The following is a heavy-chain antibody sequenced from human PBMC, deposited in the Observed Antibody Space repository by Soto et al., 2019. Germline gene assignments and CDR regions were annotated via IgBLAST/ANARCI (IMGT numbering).Heavy chain of an antibody. J-gene: IGHJ6*02. CDR1: GYTFTSYA. CDR2: INAGNGNT. V-gene: IGHV1-3*01. D-gene: IGHD3-9*01. Sequence: ASVKVSCKASGYTFTSYAMHWVRQAPGQRLEWMGRINAGNGNTKYSQKFQGRVTITRDTSASTAYMELSSLRSEDTAVYYCARDHSSTYYDILTGYYSYYYYGMDVWGQGTTVTVSS. CDR3: ARDHSSTYYDILTGYYSYYYYGMDV.